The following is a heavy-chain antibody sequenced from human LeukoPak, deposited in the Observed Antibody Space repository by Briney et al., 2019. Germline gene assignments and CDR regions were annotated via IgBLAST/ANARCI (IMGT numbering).Heavy chain of an antibody. J-gene: IGHJ6*02. CDR3: AKADMGGYEGNDYYYYGMDV. V-gene: IGHV3-30*18. Sequence: GGSLRLSCAASGFTFSSYGMHWVRQAPGKGLEWVAVISYDGSNKYYADSVKGRFTISRDNSKNTLYLQMNSLRAEDTAVYYCAKADMGGYEGNDYYYYGMDVWGQGTTVTVSS. CDR1: GFTFSSYG. CDR2: ISYDGSNK. D-gene: IGHD5-12*01.